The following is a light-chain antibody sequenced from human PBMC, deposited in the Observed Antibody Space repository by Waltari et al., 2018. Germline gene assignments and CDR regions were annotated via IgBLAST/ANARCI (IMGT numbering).Light chain of an antibody. V-gene: IGKV3-20*01. CDR2: GSS. J-gene: IGKJ1*01. CDR3: QHYLRLPVT. Sequence: EIVLTQSPGTLSLSPGESASLPSRTSQSVTSALAWYQQNPGQAPRPLIYGSSTRATGIPDRFSGSGSGTDFSLTISSREPEDFAVYYCQHYLRLPVTFGQGTKVEVK. CDR1: QSVTSA.